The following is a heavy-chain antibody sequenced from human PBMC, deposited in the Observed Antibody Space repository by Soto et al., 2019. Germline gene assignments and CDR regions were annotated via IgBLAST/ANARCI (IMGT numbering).Heavy chain of an antibody. V-gene: IGHV1-2*02. CDR1: GYSFTAYY. CDR2: INCNTGGT. Sequence: QVRLVQSGAEVKKAGASVKVSCKASGYSFTAYYIHWVRQAPGQGREWMGWINCNTGGTNSPQNFQGRVTMTRDTSTNTTYMELSRLRSDDTAWYYCARAPYSSSRAPRFDPWGQGTLVTVSS. J-gene: IGHJ5*02. D-gene: IGHD2-2*01. CDR3: ARAPYSSSRAPRFDP.